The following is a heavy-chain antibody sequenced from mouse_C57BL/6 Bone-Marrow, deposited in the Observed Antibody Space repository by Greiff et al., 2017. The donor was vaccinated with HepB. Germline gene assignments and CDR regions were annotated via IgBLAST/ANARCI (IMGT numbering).Heavy chain of an antibody. V-gene: IGHV1-81*01. D-gene: IGHD1-1*01. CDR2: IYPRSGNT. CDR3: ARSSPYYYAMDY. Sequence: QVHVKQSGAELARPGASVKLSCKASGYTFTSYGISWVKQRTGQGLEWIGEIYPRSGNTYYNEKFKGKATLTADKSSSTAYMELRSLTSEDSAVYFCARSSPYYYAMDYWGQGTSVTVSS. J-gene: IGHJ4*01. CDR1: GYTFTSYG.